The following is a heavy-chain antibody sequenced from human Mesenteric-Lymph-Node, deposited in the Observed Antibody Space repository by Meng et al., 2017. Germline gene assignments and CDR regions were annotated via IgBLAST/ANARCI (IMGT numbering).Heavy chain of an antibody. J-gene: IGHJ4*02. V-gene: IGHV3-30*07. D-gene: IGHD3-16*01. CDR3: AKDGGIGFTDFDY. CDR2: ISSGGNRK. CDR1: GVPFSGNA. Sequence: GESLKISCAASGVPFSGNAMHWVRQAPGKGPEWVAVISSGGNRKFYADSVKGRFTISRDISKSTMYLQMSSLRVEDTAIYYCAKDGGIGFTDFDYWGQGTPVTVSS.